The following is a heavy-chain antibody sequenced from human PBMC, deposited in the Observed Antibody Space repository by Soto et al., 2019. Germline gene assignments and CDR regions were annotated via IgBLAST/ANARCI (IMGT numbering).Heavy chain of an antibody. Sequence: QITLKESGPTLVKPTQTLTLTCTFSGFSLSTNEVAVSWIRQPPRKALEWLALIYGGNDKRYSPSLKTRLTITKDTSKNQVVLTMTNMDPVDTDTYYCEHRRNSCYDYWGQGTLVTVSS. D-gene: IGHD2-2*01. CDR3: EHRRNSCYDY. CDR1: GFSLSTNEVA. CDR2: IYGGNDK. V-gene: IGHV2-5*02. J-gene: IGHJ4*02.